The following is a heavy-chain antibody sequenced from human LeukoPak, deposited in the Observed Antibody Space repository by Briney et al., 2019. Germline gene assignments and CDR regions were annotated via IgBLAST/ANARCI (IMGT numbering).Heavy chain of an antibody. CDR1: GGSISSYF. Sequence: SETLSLTCTVSGGSISSYFWSWVRQPPGKGLEWIGYVYYSGSTNYNPSLKSRVTISVDTSKNQFSLKLASVTTADTAVYYCARDRWLGYWGQGTLVTVSS. J-gene: IGHJ4*02. CDR2: VYYSGST. CDR3: ARDRWLGY. D-gene: IGHD5-12*01. V-gene: IGHV4-59*01.